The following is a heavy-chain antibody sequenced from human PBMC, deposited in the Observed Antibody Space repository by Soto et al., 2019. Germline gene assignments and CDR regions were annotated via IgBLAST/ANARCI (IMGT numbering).Heavy chain of an antibody. CDR2: INNGGGIT. D-gene: IGHD4-17*01. J-gene: IGHJ1*01. CDR1: GFSFSAYG. V-gene: IGHV3-23*01. Sequence: EVQLLESGGGLVQPGGSLRLSCAASGFSFSAYGMSWVRQAPGTGLEWVSVINNGGGITLYTDSVKGRFTISRDNSKSTLYLQMNSLRDEDTAIYYCAKYRTTVTPGEFFQHWGQGTVVTVSS. CDR3: AKYRTTVTPGEFFQH.